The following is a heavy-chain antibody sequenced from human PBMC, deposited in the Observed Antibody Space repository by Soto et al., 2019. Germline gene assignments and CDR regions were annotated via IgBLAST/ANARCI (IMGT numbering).Heavy chain of an antibody. CDR3: ARADPAAADEFDY. V-gene: IGHV1-8*01. J-gene: IGHJ4*02. Sequence: KVSCKASGYTFTSYDINWVRQATGQGLEWMGWMNPNSGNTGYAQKFQGRVTMTRNTSISTAYMELSSLRSEDTAVYYCARADPAAADEFDYWGQGTLVTVSS. CDR2: MNPNSGNT. CDR1: GYTFTSYD. D-gene: IGHD6-13*01.